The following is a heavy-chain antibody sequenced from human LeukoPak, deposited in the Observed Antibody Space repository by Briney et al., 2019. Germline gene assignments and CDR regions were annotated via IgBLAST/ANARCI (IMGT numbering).Heavy chain of an antibody. Sequence: ASVKVSCKASGYTSTGYYMHWVRQAPGQGLEWMGWINPNSGGTNYAQKFQGRVTMTRDTSISTAYMELSRLRSDDTAVYYCAXXXXXXXYDSSGPNWFDPWGQGTLVTVSS. CDR3: AXXXXXXXYDSSGPNWFDP. D-gene: IGHD3-22*01. V-gene: IGHV1-2*02. CDR2: INPNSGGT. CDR1: GYTSTGYY. J-gene: IGHJ5*02.